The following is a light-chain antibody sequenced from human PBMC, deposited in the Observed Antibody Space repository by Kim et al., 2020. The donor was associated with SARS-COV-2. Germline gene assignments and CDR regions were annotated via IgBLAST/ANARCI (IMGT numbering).Light chain of an antibody. V-gene: IGKV3-15*01. CDR3: QQYDDWPPWT. CDR2: AAT. Sequence: SPGERATLSCRASQSVSNNLAWYQQKPGQAPRLLIYAATTRASGAPDRFSGSGSGTEFTLTIDSLQSEDLAVYHCQQYDDWPPWTFGQGTKVDIK. J-gene: IGKJ1*01. CDR1: QSVSNN.